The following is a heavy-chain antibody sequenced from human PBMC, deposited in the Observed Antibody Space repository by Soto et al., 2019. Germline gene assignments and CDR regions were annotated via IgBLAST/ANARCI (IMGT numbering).Heavy chain of an antibody. V-gene: IGHV3-33*01. CDR1: GFTFSRNG. CDR3: ARDTALSLDV. Sequence: PWGSLRLSCSASGFTFSRNGMHWFRQAPGKGLEWVGLIWNDGNNKYYADSVKGRFTMSRDNSKNTLYLEINSLRAEDTAVYFCARDTALSLDVWGQGTTVTVSS. D-gene: IGHD5-18*01. CDR2: IWNDGNNK. J-gene: IGHJ6*01.